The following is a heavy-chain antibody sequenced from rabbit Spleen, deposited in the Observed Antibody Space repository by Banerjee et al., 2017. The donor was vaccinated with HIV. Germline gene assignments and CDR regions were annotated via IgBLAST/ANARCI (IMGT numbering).Heavy chain of an antibody. V-gene: IGHV1S40*01. CDR2: IDGGNSGST. CDR3: ARDLDGVIGWNFGW. D-gene: IGHD1-1*01. Sequence: QSLEESGGDLVKPGASLTLTCKASGFSFSSGYYICWVRQAPGKGLEWSACIDGGNSGSTYYASWAKGRFTGSKTSSTTVTLQMTSLTAADTATYFCARDLDGVIGWNFGWWGQGTLVTVS. J-gene: IGHJ4*01. CDR1: GFSFSSGYY.